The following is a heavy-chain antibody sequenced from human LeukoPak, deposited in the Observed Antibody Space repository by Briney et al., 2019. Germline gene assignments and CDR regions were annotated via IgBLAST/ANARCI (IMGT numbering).Heavy chain of an antibody. Sequence: PGGPLRLSCAASGFTFSDYYMSWIRQAPGKGLEWVSYISSSGSTIYYADSVKGRFTISRDNAKNSLYLQMNSLRAEDTAVYYCAREYSSSWFRIFDYWGQGTLVTVSS. CDR2: ISSSGSTI. V-gene: IGHV3-11*01. CDR1: GFTFSDYY. CDR3: AREYSSSWFRIFDY. J-gene: IGHJ4*02. D-gene: IGHD6-13*01.